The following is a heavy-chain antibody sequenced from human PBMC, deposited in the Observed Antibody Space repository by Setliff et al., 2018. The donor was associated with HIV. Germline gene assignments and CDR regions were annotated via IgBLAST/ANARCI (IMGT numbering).Heavy chain of an antibody. CDR3: ARCYYNFWSGYPLDYMDV. V-gene: IGHV4-61*02. CDR2: IYTSGRT. D-gene: IGHD3-3*01. Sequence: SETLSLTCTVSGGSISSGSHYWSWIRQPAGKGLEWIGLIYTSGRTNYNPSLKSRVTISVDRSKNQFSLNLSSVTAADTALYYCARCYYNFWSGYPLDYMDVWGKGTTVTVSS. CDR1: GGSISSGSHY. J-gene: IGHJ6*03.